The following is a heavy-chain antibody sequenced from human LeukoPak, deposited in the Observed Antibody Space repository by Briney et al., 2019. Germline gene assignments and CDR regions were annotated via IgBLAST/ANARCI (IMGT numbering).Heavy chain of an antibody. V-gene: IGHV1-8*03. CDR2: MNPNSGNT. D-gene: IGHD6-13*01. CDR3: ARGRAAAPLSP. J-gene: IGHJ5*02. CDR1: GYTFTSYD. Sequence: ASVKVSCKASGYTFTSYDINWVRQATGQGLEWMGWMNPNSGNTGYAQKFQGRVTITRNTSISTAYMELSSLRSGDTAVYYCARGRAAAPLSPWGQGTLVTVSS.